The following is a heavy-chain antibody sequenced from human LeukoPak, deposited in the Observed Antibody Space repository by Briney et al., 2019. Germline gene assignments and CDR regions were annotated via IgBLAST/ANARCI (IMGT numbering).Heavy chain of an antibody. CDR3: ARDPRDGYDY. CDR2: ISSSGSTI. CDR1: GFTFSNYY. D-gene: IGHD5-24*01. Sequence: GGSLRLSCAASGFTFSNYYMSWIRQAPGRGLEWVSYISSSGSTIYYADSVKGRFTISGDNAKNSLYLQMNSLRAEDTAVYYCARDPRDGYDYWGQGTLVTVSS. V-gene: IGHV3-11*01. J-gene: IGHJ4*02.